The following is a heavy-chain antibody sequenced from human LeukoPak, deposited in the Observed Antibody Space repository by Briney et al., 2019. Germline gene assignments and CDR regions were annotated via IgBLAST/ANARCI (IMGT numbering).Heavy chain of an antibody. D-gene: IGHD6-19*01. CDR3: ARDPSYRSGWYYFDY. CDR1: RYTFTSYY. V-gene: IGHV1-46*01. Sequence: ASVKVSCKASRYTFTSYYMHWVRQAPEQGLEWMGIINPSGGSTSYAQKFQGRVTMTRDTSTSTVYMELSSLRSEDTAVYYCARDPSYRSGWYYFDYWGQGTLVTVSS. CDR2: INPSGGST. J-gene: IGHJ4*02.